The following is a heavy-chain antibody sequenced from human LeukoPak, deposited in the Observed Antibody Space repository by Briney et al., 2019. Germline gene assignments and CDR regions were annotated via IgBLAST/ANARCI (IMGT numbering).Heavy chain of an antibody. CDR2: ISSSGSTI. CDR3: ARGGYCSSTSCFPRGYYYYGMDV. Sequence: PGGSLRLSCAASGFTFSSYEMNWVRQAPGQGLEWISYISSSGSTIYYADSVKGRFTISRDNAKNSLYLQMNSLRAEDTAVYYCARGGYCSSTSCFPRGYYYYGMDVWGKGTAVTVSS. D-gene: IGHD2-2*01. J-gene: IGHJ6*04. V-gene: IGHV3-48*03. CDR1: GFTFSSYE.